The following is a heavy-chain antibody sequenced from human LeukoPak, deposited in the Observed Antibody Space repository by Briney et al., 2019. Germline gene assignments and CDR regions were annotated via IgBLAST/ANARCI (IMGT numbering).Heavy chain of an antibody. CDR3: AREFSDSWDSHAFDI. CDR1: GFTFSNYG. D-gene: IGHD6-13*01. J-gene: IGHJ3*02. V-gene: IGHV3-33*08. Sequence: GGSLRLSCAASGFTFSNYGMHWVRQAPGKGLEWVAVVWYDGNNKYYVDSVKGRFTISRDNSKNMLYLQMNSLRAEDTAVYYCAREFSDSWDSHAFDIWGQGTLVTVSS. CDR2: VWYDGNNK.